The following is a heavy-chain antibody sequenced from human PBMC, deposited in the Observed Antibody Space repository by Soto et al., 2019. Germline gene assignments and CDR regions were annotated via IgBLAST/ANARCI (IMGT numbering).Heavy chain of an antibody. CDR1: GFTFSSYS. J-gene: IGHJ6*03. CDR3: ARKGVYDYRGYYYYYYMDV. V-gene: IGHV3-21*01. Sequence: GGSLRLSCAASGFTFSSYSMNWVRQAPGKGLEWVSSISSSSSYIYYADSVKGRFTISRDNAKNSLYLQMNSLRAEDTAVYYCARKGVYDYRGYYYYYYMDVWGKGTTVTVSS. D-gene: IGHD4-17*01. CDR2: ISSSSSYI.